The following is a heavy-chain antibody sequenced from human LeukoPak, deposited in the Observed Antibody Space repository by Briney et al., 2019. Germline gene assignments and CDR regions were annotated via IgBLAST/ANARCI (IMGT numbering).Heavy chain of an antibody. J-gene: IGHJ6*02. D-gene: IGHD6-25*01. CDR2: ISWNSGSI. CDR3: ARALHPSGYYYYGMDV. Sequence: GGSLRLSCAASGFIFDDYGMHWVRQAPGKGPEWVSGISWNSGSIGYADSVKGRFTISRDNAKNSLYLQMNSLRAEDTAVYYCARALHPSGYYYYGMDVWGQGTTVTVSS. CDR1: GFIFDDYG. V-gene: IGHV3-9*01.